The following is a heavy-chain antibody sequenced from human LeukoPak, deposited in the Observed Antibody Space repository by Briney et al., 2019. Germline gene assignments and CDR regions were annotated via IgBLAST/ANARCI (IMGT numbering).Heavy chain of an antibody. Sequence: GGSLRLSCSTSGFTFSNHFMHWVRQAPGKGLEYVSSIGPNGASTLYADSVKGRFTISRDNSKNALYLQLSSLRLEDTALYYCVKDLTGTWSFDYWGQGTLVTVSS. D-gene: IGHD3-9*01. CDR1: GFTFSNHF. J-gene: IGHJ4*02. V-gene: IGHV3-64D*06. CDR2: IGPNGAST. CDR3: VKDLTGTWSFDY.